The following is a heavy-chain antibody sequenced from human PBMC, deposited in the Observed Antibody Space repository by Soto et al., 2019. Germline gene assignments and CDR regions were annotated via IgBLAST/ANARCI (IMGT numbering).Heavy chain of an antibody. V-gene: IGHV1-18*01. CDR3: ARDGPYGEHDYYYYGMDV. CDR2: ISAYNGNT. D-gene: IGHD4-17*01. Sequence: QVQLVQSGAEVKKPGASVKVSCKASGYTFTSYGISWVRQAPGQGLEWMGWISAYNGNTNHAQKLQGRVTMTTDPSTSPAYMQLRSLRSDDAAVYSCARDGPYGEHDYYYYGMDVWGQGTPVTVSS. CDR1: GYTFTSYG. J-gene: IGHJ6*02.